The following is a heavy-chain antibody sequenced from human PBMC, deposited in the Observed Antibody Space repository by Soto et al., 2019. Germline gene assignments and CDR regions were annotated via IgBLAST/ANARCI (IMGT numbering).Heavy chain of an antibody. J-gene: IGHJ6*03. CDR2: INPNSGGT. CDR1: GYTFTGYY. CDR3: ARGVVPAAGRYYYYYMDV. D-gene: IGHD2-2*01. V-gene: IGHV1-2*04. Sequence: RASVKVSCKASGYTFTGYYMHWVRQAPGQGLEWMGWINPNSGGTNYAQKFQGWVTMTRDTSISTAYMELSRLRSDDTAVYYCARGVVPAAGRYYYYYMDVWGKGTTVTVSS.